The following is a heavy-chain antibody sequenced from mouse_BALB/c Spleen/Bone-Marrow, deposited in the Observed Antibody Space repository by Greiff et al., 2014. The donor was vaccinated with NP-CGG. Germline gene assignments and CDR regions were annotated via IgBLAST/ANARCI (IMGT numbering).Heavy chain of an antibody. Sequence: VKLQESGAELARPGASVKMSCKASGYTFTSYTMHWVKQRPGQGLEWIGYINPSSGYTNYNQKFKDKATLTADKSSSTAYMQLSSLASEGSAVYYCARFFYDYDGPWFAYWGQGTLVTVSA. J-gene: IGHJ3*01. CDR1: GYTFTSYT. CDR2: INPSSGYT. CDR3: ARFFYDYDGPWFAY. D-gene: IGHD2-4*01. V-gene: IGHV1-4*01.